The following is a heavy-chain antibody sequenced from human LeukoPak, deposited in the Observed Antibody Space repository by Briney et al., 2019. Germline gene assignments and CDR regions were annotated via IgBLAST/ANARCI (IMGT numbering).Heavy chain of an antibody. J-gene: IGHJ4*02. CDR1: GSTFSSYG. D-gene: IGHD2-2*01. V-gene: IGHV3-30*18. CDR3: AKIMGHFSSTSCLDDY. CDR2: ISYDGSNK. Sequence: GGSLRLSCAACGSTFSSYGMHWDRQAPGKGLEWVAVISYDGSNKYYADSVKGRFTISRDNSKNTLYLQMNSLRAEDTAVYYCAKIMGHFSSTSCLDDYWGQGTLVTVSS.